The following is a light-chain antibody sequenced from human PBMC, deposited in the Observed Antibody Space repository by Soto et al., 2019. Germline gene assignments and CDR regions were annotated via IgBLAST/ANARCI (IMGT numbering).Light chain of an antibody. V-gene: IGKV1-39*01. Sequence: DIQMTQSPSSLSASIRDRVTITCRASQNISTSLNWYQQKPGKAPKLLISAAPALQSGVPSRFSGSGSETEFTLTISDLQPEDFATYYCQQSYITPWTFGQGTRVEIK. CDR2: AAP. J-gene: IGKJ1*01. CDR1: QNISTS. CDR3: QQSYITPWT.